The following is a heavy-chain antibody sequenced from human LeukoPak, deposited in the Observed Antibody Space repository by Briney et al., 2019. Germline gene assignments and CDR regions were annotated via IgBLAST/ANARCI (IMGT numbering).Heavy chain of an antibody. CDR1: GFTFNSYA. J-gene: IGHJ4*02. Sequence: PGGSLRLSCAASGFTFNSYAMRWVRQAPGKGLEWVSTITSSGVGTYYAESVKGRSTISRDNPRNTLYLQMNSLRADDTAVYYCTKGALKYFDSWGQGTLVTVSS. CDR3: TKGALKYFDS. CDR2: ITSSGVGT. V-gene: IGHV3-23*01.